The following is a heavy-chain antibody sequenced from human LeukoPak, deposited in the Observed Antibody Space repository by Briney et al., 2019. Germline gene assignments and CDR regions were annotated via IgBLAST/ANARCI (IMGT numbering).Heavy chain of an antibody. J-gene: IGHJ4*02. CDR1: GFTFSGHS. CDR3: GRVIAGAIDY. CDR2: IKLDGSER. V-gene: IGHV3-7*01. D-gene: IGHD6-13*01. Sequence: GGSLRLSCAASGFTFSGHSMTWVRQAPGKGLEWVANIKLDGSERFYVDFVKGRFTISRDNADNSMYLQMNSLRAEDTAVYYCGRVIAGAIDYWGQGTLVTVSS.